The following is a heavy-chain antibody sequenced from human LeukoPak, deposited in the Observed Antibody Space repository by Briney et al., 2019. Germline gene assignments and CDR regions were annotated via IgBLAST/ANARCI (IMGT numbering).Heavy chain of an antibody. D-gene: IGHD3-3*01. CDR2: ISYDGSNK. Sequence: GGSLRLSCAASGFTFSGYAMHWVRQAPGKGLEWVAVISYDGSNKYYADSVKGRLTISRDNSKNTLYLQMNSLRAEDTAVYYCARAYDFWSGYHFQHWGQGTLVTVSS. CDR3: ARAYDFWSGYHFQH. V-gene: IGHV3-30-3*01. J-gene: IGHJ1*01. CDR1: GFTFSGYA.